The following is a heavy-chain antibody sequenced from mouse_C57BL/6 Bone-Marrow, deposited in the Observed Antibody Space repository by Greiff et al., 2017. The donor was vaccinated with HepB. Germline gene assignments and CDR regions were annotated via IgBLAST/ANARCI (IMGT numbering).Heavy chain of an antibody. J-gene: IGHJ2*01. CDR2: IHPNSGST. Sequence: QVQLQQPGAELVKPGASVKLSCKASGYTFTSYWMHWVKQRPGQGLEWIGMIHPNSGSTNYNEKFKSKATLTVDKSSSTAYMQLSSLTSEDSAVYYCARESSFITTVVATDYWGQGTTLTVSS. V-gene: IGHV1-64*01. CDR1: GYTFTSYW. CDR3: ARESSFITTVVATDY. D-gene: IGHD1-1*01.